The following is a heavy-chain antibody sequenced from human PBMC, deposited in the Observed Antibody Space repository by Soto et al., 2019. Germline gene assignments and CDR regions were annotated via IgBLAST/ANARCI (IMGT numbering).Heavy chain of an antibody. J-gene: IGHJ6*02. CDR1: GFTFSSYG. CDR3: ARYTPSADGMDV. Sequence: QVPLVESGGGVVQPGRSLRLSCAASGFTFSSYGMHWVRQAPGKGLEWVAVIWYDGSNKYYADSVKGRFTISRDNSKNTLDLQMNSLRAEDTAVYYCARYTPSADGMDVWGQGTTVTVSS. CDR2: IWYDGSNK. D-gene: IGHD2-2*02. V-gene: IGHV3-33*01.